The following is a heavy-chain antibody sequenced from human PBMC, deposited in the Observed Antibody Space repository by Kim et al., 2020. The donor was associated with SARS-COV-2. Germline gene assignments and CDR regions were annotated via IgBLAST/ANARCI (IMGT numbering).Heavy chain of an antibody. Sequence: GGSLRLSCAASGFTFSSYAMSWVRQAPGKGLEWVSAISGSGGSTYYADSVKGRFTISRDNSKNTLYLQMNSLRAEDTAVYYCAKAYYSNYYDDRDYYYYYYMDVWGKGTTVTVSS. V-gene: IGHV3-23*01. J-gene: IGHJ6*03. D-gene: IGHD4-4*01. CDR1: GFTFSSYA. CDR3: AKAYYSNYYDDRDYYYYYYMDV. CDR2: ISGSGGST.